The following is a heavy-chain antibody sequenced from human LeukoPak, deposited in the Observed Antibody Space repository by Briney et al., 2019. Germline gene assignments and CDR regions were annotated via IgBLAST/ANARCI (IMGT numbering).Heavy chain of an antibody. J-gene: IGHJ3*02. CDR1: GGSFSGYY. Sequence: SETLSLTCAVYGGSFSGYYWSWIRQPPGKGLEWIGYIYYSGSTNYNPSLKSRVTISVDTSKNQFSLKLSSVTAADTAVYYCAREYYYDSSGYPPDAFDIWGQGTMVTVSS. CDR3: AREYYYDSSGYPPDAFDI. D-gene: IGHD3-22*01. V-gene: IGHV4-59*01. CDR2: IYYSGST.